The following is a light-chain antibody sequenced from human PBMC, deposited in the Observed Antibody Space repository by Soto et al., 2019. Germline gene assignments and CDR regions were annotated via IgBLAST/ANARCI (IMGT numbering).Light chain of an antibody. Sequence: QAVVTQPPSASGTPGQRVTISCSGSSSNIGSNYVYWYQQLPGTAPKLLIYRNNQRPSGVPDRFSGSKSGTSASLAISGLRSEDEADYYCAAWDDSLSGQEFGGGTKLTVL. V-gene: IGLV1-47*01. CDR2: RNN. CDR1: SSNIGSNY. J-gene: IGLJ2*01. CDR3: AAWDDSLSGQE.